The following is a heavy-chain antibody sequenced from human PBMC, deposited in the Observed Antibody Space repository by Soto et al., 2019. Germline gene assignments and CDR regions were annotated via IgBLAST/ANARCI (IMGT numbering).Heavy chain of an antibody. CDR3: AKGDNLGPKTGYAFDP. CDR2: TYFRSKWYN. Sequence: QTLSITCAISGDIVSSNTASWNWIRQSPSRGLEWLGRTYFRSKWYNDYAVSVKSRIIINPDTSNNQFSLQLNSVTPEDTAVYFCAKGDNLGPKTGYAFDPWGQGIMVTVSS. V-gene: IGHV6-1*01. D-gene: IGHD5-12*01. CDR1: GDIVSSNTAS. J-gene: IGHJ5*02.